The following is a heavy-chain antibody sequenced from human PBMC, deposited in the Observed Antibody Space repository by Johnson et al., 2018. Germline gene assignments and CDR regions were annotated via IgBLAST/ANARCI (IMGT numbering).Heavy chain of an antibody. CDR3: ARDSSSAGCGWHHSGMAV. Sequence: VQLVESGGGLVKPGGSLRLSCAASGFTFSSYSMNWVRQAPGKGLEWVASISSSSSYIYYADSVKGRFTISRDNAKNTLYRQMNSLRAEDTAVYYCARDSSSAGCGWHHSGMAVWGQGTTVTGSS. CDR2: ISSSSSYI. D-gene: IGHD6-25*01. V-gene: IGHV3-21*01. CDR1: GFTFSSYS. J-gene: IGHJ6*02.